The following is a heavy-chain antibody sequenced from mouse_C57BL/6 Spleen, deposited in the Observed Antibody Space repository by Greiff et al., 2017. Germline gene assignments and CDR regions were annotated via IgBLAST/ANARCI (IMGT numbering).Heavy chain of an antibody. J-gene: IGHJ2*01. CDR3: ATIYYDYAGYFDY. Sequence: QVQLKQSDAELVKPGASVKISCKVSGYTFTDHTIHWMKQRPEQGLEWIGYIYPRDGSTKYNEKFKGKATLTADKSYGTAYMQLNSLTSEDSAVYFCATIYYDYAGYFDYWGQGTTLTVSS. D-gene: IGHD2-4*01. CDR1: GYTFTDHT. V-gene: IGHV1-78*01. CDR2: IYPRDGST.